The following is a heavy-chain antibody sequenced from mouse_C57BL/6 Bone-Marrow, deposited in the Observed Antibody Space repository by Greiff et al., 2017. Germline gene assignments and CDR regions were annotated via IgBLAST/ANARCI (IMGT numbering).Heavy chain of an antibody. D-gene: IGHD4-1*01. J-gene: IGHJ3*01. CDR1: GFSFNTYA. CDR2: IRSKSNNYAT. CDR3: VRHGGNWGFAY. Sequence: EVQLQESGGGLVQPKGSLKLSCAASGFSFNTYAMNWVRQAPGKGLEWVARIRSKSNNYATYYADSVKDRFTISRDDSESMLYLQMNNLKTEDTAMYYCVRHGGNWGFAYWGQGTLVTVSA. V-gene: IGHV10-1*01.